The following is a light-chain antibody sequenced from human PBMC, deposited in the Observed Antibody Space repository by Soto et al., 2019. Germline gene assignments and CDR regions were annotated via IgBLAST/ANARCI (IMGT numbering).Light chain of an antibody. CDR2: DAS. V-gene: IGKV3-20*01. CDR1: QTISSGF. J-gene: IGKJ5*01. Sequence: EIVLTQSPGILYLSPGDRVTLSCRASQTISSGFLAWYQQKVGQAPRLLIYDASNRATGVPDRFSGSGSGTDFSLTISRLEPEDFAVYHCQQYSSSPRTFG. CDR3: QQYSSSPRT.